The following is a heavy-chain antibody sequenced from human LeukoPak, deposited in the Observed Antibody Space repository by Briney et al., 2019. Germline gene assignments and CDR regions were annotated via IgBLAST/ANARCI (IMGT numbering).Heavy chain of an antibody. D-gene: IGHD3-10*01. Sequence: SETLSLTCAVYGGSFSGYYWSWIRHPPGKGLEWIGEINHSGSTNYNPSLKSRVTISVDTSKNQFSLKLSSVTAADTAVYYCARGPGVLWFGELRRFDYWGQGTLVTVSS. CDR2: INHSGST. CDR3: ARGPGVLWFGELRRFDY. V-gene: IGHV4-34*01. CDR1: GGSFSGYY. J-gene: IGHJ4*02.